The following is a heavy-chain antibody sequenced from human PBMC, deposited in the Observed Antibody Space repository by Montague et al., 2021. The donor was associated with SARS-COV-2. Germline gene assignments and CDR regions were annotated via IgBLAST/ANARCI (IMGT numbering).Heavy chain of an antibody. CDR2: ITNNGVST. V-gene: IGHV3-64*01. J-gene: IGHJ4*02. Sequence: PLRLSCAASGFTFSTYAMHWVRQAPGKGLEFVSAITNNGVSTYYASSVKGRFTISRDNSKNTLYLQMGRLRSEDMAVYFCARSGLSGSYDYWGQGTLVTVSS. CDR3: ARSGLSGSYDY. CDR1: GFTFSTYA. D-gene: IGHD1-26*01.